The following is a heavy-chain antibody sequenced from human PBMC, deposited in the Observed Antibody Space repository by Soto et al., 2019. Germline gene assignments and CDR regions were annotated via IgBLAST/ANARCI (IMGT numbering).Heavy chain of an antibody. CDR1: GFTFSSYS. J-gene: IGHJ4*02. V-gene: IGHV3-21*01. Sequence: PGGSLRLSCAAYGFTFSSYSMNWVRQAPGTGLEWISSISSSSGYISYADSLKGRFTISRDNARNSLYLQMNSLRAEDTAVYYCARDGGWDYSGQATLVTVSS. CDR2: ISSSSGYI. CDR3: ARDGGWDY. D-gene: IGHD2-15*01.